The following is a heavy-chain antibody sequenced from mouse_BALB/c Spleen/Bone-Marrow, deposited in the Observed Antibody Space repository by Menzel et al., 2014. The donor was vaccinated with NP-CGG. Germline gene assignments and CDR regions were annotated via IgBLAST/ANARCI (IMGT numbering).Heavy chain of an antibody. CDR3: AKYNYGLYFDV. V-gene: IGHV14-3*02. CDR1: GFNIKDTY. J-gene: IGHJ1*01. CDR2: IDPANGNT. Sequence: VQLQQSGAEFVKPGASVKLSCTASGFNIKDTYIHWVKQRPEQGLEWIGRIDPANGNTKYDPKFQGKATITADTSSNSAYLQLSSLTPEDTAVYYCAKYNYGLYFDVWGAGTTVTVSS. D-gene: IGHD1-3*01.